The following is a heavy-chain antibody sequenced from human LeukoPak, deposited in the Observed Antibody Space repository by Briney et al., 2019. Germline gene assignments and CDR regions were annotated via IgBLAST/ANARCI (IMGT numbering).Heavy chain of an antibody. Sequence: SETLSLTCTVSGYSISSAFYWGWIRQTPGKGLEWIGTVYKSGTTYNNPSLESRLTMSVDTSKNQFSLQLSSVTASDTAVYYCASRYYSTTTTCYHGRYFDLWGRGALVTVSP. CDR3: ASRYYSTTTTCYHGRYFDL. CDR1: GYSISSAFY. D-gene: IGHD2-2*01. CDR2: VYKSGTT. V-gene: IGHV4-38-2*02. J-gene: IGHJ2*01.